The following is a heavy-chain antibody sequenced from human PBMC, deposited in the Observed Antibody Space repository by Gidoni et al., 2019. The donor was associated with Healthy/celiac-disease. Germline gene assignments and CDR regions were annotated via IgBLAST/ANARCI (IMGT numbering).Heavy chain of an antibody. J-gene: IGHJ4*02. D-gene: IGHD2-15*01. CDR3: ARVEGYCSGGSCYSFDY. CDR1: GGSISSSSYY. V-gene: IGHV4-39*07. Sequence: QLQLQESGPGLVKLSETLSLTCTVSGGSISSSSYYWGWIRQPPGKGLEWIGSIYYSGSTYYNPSLKSRVTISVDTSKNQFPLKLSSVTAADTAVYYCARVEGYCSGGSCYSFDYWGQGTLVTVSS. CDR2: IYYSGST.